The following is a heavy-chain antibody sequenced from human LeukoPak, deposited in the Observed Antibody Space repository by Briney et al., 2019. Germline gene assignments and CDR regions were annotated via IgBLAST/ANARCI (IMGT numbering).Heavy chain of an antibody. CDR3: ARVEYIYGYGS. V-gene: IGHV3-74*01. CDR2: INSDGSRT. CDR1: GFTFSTYW. J-gene: IGHJ5*02. Sequence: GGSLRLSCAASGFTFSTYWMHWVRQAPGKGLVWVSRINSDGSRTGYADSVKGRFTISRDNAKNTLYLQMNSLRAEDTAVYYCARVEYIYGYGSWGQGTLVTVSS. D-gene: IGHD5-18*01.